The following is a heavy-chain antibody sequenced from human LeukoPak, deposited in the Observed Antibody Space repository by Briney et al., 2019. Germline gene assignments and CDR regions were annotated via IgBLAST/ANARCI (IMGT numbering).Heavy chain of an antibody. CDR1: GGSISSTNYY. V-gene: IGHV4-39*07. CDR2: IYYSGST. CDR3: AGEGGYCNSGYCYISLDY. J-gene: IGHJ4*02. D-gene: IGHD2-2*02. Sequence: SETLSLTCTVSGGSISSTNYYWGWIRQPPGKGLEWIGSIYYSGSTYYNPSLRSRVSMSVDTSKNQFSLKLSSVIAADTAVYYCAGEGGYCNSGYCYISLDYWGQGALLTVSS.